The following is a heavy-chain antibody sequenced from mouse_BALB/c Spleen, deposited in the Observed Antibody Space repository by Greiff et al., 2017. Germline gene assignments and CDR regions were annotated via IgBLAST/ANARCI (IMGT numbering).Heavy chain of an antibody. CDR3: AREKYGNYRYFDV. V-gene: IGHV2-9*02. D-gene: IGHD2-10*02. CDR2: IWAGGST. CDR1: GFSLTSYG. Sequence: VKLQESGPGLVAPSQSLSITCTVSGFSLTSYGVHWVRQPPGKGLEWLGVIWAGGSTNYNSALMSRLSISKDNSKSKVFLKMNSLQTDDTAMYYCAREKYGNYRYFDVWGAGTTVTVSS. J-gene: IGHJ1*01.